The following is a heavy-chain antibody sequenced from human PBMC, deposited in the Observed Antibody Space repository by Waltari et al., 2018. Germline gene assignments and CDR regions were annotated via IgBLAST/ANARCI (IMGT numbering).Heavy chain of an antibody. J-gene: IGHJ4*02. CDR3: ARAICSTSCLLFDY. V-gene: IGHV3-30-3*01. CDR1: GFTFSSYA. CDR2: ISYDGSNK. D-gene: IGHD2-2*01. Sequence: QVQLVESGGGVVQPGRSLRLSCAASGFTFSSYAMHWVRQAPGKGLGWVAVISYDGSNKYYADSVKGRFTISRDNSKNTLYLQMNSLRAEDTAVYYCARAICSTSCLLFDYWGQGTLVTVSS.